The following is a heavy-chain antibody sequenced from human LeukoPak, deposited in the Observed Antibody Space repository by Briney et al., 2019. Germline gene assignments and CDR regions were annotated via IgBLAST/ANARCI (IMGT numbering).Heavy chain of an antibody. CDR1: GFTLSNYW. D-gene: IGHD3-10*01. V-gene: IGHV3-7*01. CDR3: ARDFGVNDY. CDR2: IKQDGSEK. Sequence: GGSLRLSCVASGFTLSNYWMSWVRQAPGMGLEWVASIKQDGSEKYYVDSVKGRFTISRDNAKNSLYLQMNSLRAEDTAVYYCARDFGVNDYWGQGTLVTVSS. J-gene: IGHJ4*02.